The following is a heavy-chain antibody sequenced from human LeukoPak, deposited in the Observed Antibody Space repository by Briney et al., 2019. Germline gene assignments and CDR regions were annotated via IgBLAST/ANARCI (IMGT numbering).Heavy chain of an antibody. CDR3: ARDRGVGSSSWYSFDY. D-gene: IGHD6-13*01. V-gene: IGHV1-2*02. CDR2: INPNNGGT. Sequence: ASVKVSCKASGYTFTDYYVHWVRQAPGQGLEWMGWINPNNGGTEYAQKFQGRVTMTTDTSTSTAYMELRSLRSDDTAVYYCARDRGVGSSSWYSFDYWGQGSLVTVSS. J-gene: IGHJ4*02. CDR1: GYTFTDYY.